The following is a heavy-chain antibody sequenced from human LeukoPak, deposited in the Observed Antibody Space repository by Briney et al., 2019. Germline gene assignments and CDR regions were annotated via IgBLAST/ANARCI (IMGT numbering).Heavy chain of an antibody. D-gene: IGHD1-26*01. CDR3: ARVGLVGATDLGY. J-gene: IGHJ4*02. Sequence: GGSLRLSCAASGFTFSSYAMHWVRQAPGKGLEWVAVISYDGSNKYYADSVKGRFTISRDNSKNTLYLQMNSLRAEDTAVYYCARVGLVGATDLGYWGQGTLVTVSS. CDR2: ISYDGSNK. CDR1: GFTFSSYA. V-gene: IGHV3-30-3*01.